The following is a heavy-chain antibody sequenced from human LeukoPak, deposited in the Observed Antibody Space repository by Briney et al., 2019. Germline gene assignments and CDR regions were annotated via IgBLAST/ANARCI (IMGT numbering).Heavy chain of an antibody. V-gene: IGHV3-7*01. CDR1: GFTFSSYW. CDR2: IKQDGSEK. J-gene: IGHJ4*02. Sequence: GSLRLSCAASGFTFSSYWMSWVRQAPGKGLEWVANIKQDGSEKYYVDSVKGRFTISRDNAKNSLYLQMNSLRAEDTAVYYCARNIAAAAPYYFDYWGQGTLVTVPS. CDR3: ARNIAAAAPYYFDY. D-gene: IGHD6-13*01.